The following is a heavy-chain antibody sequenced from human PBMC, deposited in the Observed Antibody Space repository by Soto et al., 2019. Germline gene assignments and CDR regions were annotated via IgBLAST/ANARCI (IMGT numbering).Heavy chain of an antibody. Sequence: GGSLRLSCAASGFPFSSYAMHWVRQAPGKGLEWVAVISYDGSNKYYADSVKGRFTISRDNSKNTLYLQMNSLRAEDTAVYYCARGTAAAGSGIGLDYWGQGTLVTVS. CDR3: ARGTAAAGSGIGLDY. V-gene: IGHV3-30-3*01. J-gene: IGHJ4*02. CDR2: ISYDGSNK. CDR1: GFPFSSYA. D-gene: IGHD6-13*01.